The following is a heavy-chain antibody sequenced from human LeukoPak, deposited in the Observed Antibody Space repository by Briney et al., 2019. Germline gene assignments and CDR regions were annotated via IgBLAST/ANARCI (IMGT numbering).Heavy chain of an antibody. J-gene: IGHJ5*02. V-gene: IGHV3-74*01. D-gene: IGHD6-19*01. CDR1: GFTFYDYG. Sequence: GGSLRLSCAASGFTFYDYGMHWVRQAPRKGLVWVSRINSDARSTSYADSVKGRFTISRDNAKNTLYLQMNSLRAEDTAVYYCARGADTGYSSDSWGQGTLVTVSS. CDR2: INSDARST. CDR3: ARGADTGYSSDS.